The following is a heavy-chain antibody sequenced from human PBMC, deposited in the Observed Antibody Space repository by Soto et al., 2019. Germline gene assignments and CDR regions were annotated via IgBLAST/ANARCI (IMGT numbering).Heavy chain of an antibody. CDR2: IYYSGST. CDR3: ARPAAPLYSSSWYYFDY. Sequence: KGLEWIGYIYYSGSTNYNPSLKSRVTISVDTSKNQFSLKRSSVTAADTAGDYCARPAAPLYSSSWYYFDYWGQGTLVTVSS. D-gene: IGHD6-13*01. V-gene: IGHV4-61*07. J-gene: IGHJ4*02.